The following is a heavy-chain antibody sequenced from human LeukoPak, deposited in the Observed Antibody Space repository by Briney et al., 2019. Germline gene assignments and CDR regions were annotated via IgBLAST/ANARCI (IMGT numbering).Heavy chain of an antibody. V-gene: IGHV3-23*01. Sequence: GGSLRLSCAASGFTFSSYAMSWVRQAPGKGLEWVSGIRGSGGTTYYADSVKGRFTISRDNSKNTLYLQMNSLRAEGTAVYYCAKAPRDVHNLLFDYWGQGTLVTVSS. CDR2: IRGSGGTT. CDR3: AKAPRDVHNLLFDY. CDR1: GFTFSSYA. D-gene: IGHD5-24*01. J-gene: IGHJ4*02.